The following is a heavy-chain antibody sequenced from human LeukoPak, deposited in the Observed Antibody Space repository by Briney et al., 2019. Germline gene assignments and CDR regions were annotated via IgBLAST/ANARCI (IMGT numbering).Heavy chain of an antibody. CDR1: GYTFTDYD. J-gene: IGHJ3*02. D-gene: IGHD6-19*01. CDR3: ARDPSIAVGPYDAFDI. CDR2: MNPNSGNT. Sequence: ASVTVSCKASGYTFTDYDINWVRQATGQGLEWMGWMNPNSGNTGYAQKFQGRVTITTDESTSTAYMELSSLRSEDTAVYYCARDPSIAVGPYDAFDIWGQGTMVTVSS. V-gene: IGHV1-8*01.